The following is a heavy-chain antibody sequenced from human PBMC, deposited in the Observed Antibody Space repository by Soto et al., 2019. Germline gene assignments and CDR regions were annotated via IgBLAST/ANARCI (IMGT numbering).Heavy chain of an antibody. J-gene: IGHJ6*02. CDR3: ARDADASGWYHYGFDV. CDR2: IKQDGTEK. V-gene: IGHV3-7*01. Sequence: GGSLRLSCAASKFSLNSYWMNWVRQVPGKGLEWVANIKQDGTEKYYVDSVKGRFFISRDNAKNSLYRQMNSLRAEDTAVYYCARDADASGWYHYGFDVWGQGTMVTVSS. D-gene: IGHD6-19*01. CDR1: KFSLNSYW.